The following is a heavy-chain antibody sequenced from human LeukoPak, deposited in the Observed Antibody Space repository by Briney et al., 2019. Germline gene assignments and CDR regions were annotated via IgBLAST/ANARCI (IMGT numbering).Heavy chain of an antibody. CDR2: ISYDGSNK. CDR3: AKDLSRSSSLDY. CDR1: GFTFSSYG. V-gene: IGHV3-30*18. J-gene: IGHJ4*02. Sequence: GGSLRLSCAASGFTFSSYGMHWVRQAPGKGLEWVAVISYDGSNKYYADSVKGRFTISRDNSKNTLYLQMNSLRAEDTAVYYCAKDLSRSSSLDYWGQGTLVTVSS. D-gene: IGHD6-6*01.